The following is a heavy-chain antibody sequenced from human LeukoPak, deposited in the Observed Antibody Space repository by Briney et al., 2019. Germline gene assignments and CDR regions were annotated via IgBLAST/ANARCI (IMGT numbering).Heavy chain of an antibody. CDR2: ISYDGSNK. J-gene: IGHJ4*02. D-gene: IGHD6-13*01. CDR1: GFTFSSYG. CDR3: ASGGSSWYY. Sequence: GGSLRLSCAASGFTFSSYGMHWVRQAPGKGLEWVAVISYDGSNKYYADSVKGRFTISRDNSKNTLYLQMNSLRAEDTAVYYCASGGSSWYYWGQGTLVTVSS. V-gene: IGHV3-30*03.